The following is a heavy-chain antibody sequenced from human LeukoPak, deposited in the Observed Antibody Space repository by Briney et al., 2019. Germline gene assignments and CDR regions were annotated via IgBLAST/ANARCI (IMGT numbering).Heavy chain of an antibody. CDR2: ISWNSGSI. D-gene: IGHD6-13*01. CDR3: AKRRRGSSLIGDYFDY. Sequence: GGSLRLSCAASGFTFDDYAMHWVRQAPGKGLEWVSGISWNSGSIGYADSVKGRFTISRDNAKNSLYLQMNSLRAEDTALYYCAKRRRGSSLIGDYFDYWGQGTLVTVSS. V-gene: IGHV3-9*01. J-gene: IGHJ4*02. CDR1: GFTFDDYA.